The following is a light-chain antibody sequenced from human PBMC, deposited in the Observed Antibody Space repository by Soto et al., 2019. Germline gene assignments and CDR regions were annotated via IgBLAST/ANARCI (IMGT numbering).Light chain of an antibody. CDR2: LAS. CDR1: QSLLYSSNTKNY. Sequence: DIVMTQSPNSLAVSLGERATINCKSSQSLLYSSNTKNYFGWYQQKPGQPPNLLISLASTREPGVPDRFSGCGSGTDFSLTISSLQAEDVAVYYCQQYYATPLTFGGGTWVRIK. V-gene: IGKV4-1*01. CDR3: QQYYATPLT. J-gene: IGKJ4*01.